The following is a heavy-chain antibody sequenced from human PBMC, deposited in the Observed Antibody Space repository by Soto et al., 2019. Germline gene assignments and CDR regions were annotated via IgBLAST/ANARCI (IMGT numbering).Heavy chain of an antibody. V-gene: IGHV3-11*06. D-gene: IGHD1-1*01. CDR2: ISGTSDSK. J-gene: IGHJ4*02. CDR1: GFIFSDYY. Sequence: QVQLVESGGGLVRPGGSLRLSCTASGFIFSDYYMSWIRQVPGKGPEWVAYISGTSDSKPYADSVKGRFTISRDNANNSLYRQMNSLRAEDTAVYYCARVAVLTAAGTTYYWGQGSLVTVSS. CDR3: ARVAVLTAAGTTYY.